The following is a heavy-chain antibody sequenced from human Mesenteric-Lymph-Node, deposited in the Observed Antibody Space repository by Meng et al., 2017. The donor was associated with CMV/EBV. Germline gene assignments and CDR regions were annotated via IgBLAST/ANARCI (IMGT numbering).Heavy chain of an antibody. J-gene: IGHJ2*01. Sequence: SGFTFSSYSMNWVRQAPGKGLEWVSSISSSSSYIYYADSVKGRFTISRDNAKNSLYLQMNSLRAEDTAVYYCAKDQGSGSFYHWYFDLWGRGTMVTVSS. D-gene: IGHD3-10*01. V-gene: IGHV3-21*01. CDR1: GFTFSSYS. CDR3: AKDQGSGSFYHWYFDL. CDR2: ISSSSSYI.